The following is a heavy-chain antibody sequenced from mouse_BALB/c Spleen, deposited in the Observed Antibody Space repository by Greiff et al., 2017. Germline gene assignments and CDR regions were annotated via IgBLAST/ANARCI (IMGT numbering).Heavy chain of an antibody. V-gene: IGHV1S81*02. Sequence: QVQLQQPGAELVKPGASVKLSCKASGYTFTSYYMYWVKQRPGQGLEWIGGINPSNGGTNFNEKFKSKATLTVDKSSSTAYMQLSSLTSEDSAVYYCTRSLYRYDGAGFAYWGQGTLVTVSA. CDR3: TRSLYRYDGAGFAY. D-gene: IGHD2-14*01. CDR2: INPSNGGT. J-gene: IGHJ3*01. CDR1: GYTFTSYY.